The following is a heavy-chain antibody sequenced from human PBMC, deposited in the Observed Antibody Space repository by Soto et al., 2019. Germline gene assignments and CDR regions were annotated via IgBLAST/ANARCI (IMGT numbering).Heavy chain of an antibody. J-gene: IGHJ4*02. V-gene: IGHV4-59*01. CDR1: GGSISRYY. Sequence: QVQLQESGPGLVKPSETLSLTCTVSGGSISRYYWSWIRQPPGKGLECIGYIYYSGSTNYNPSLKSRVTIAVNTTTIQFSLKLTSVTAAETAVYYCATVSSGWWYVDHWGQGTVVTVSS. D-gene: IGHD6-19*01. CDR3: ATVSSGWWYVDH. CDR2: IYYSGST.